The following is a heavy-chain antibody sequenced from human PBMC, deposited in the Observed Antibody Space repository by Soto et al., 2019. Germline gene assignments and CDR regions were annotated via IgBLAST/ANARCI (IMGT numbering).Heavy chain of an antibody. Sequence: PGGSLRLSCAASGFTFSSYAMSWVRQAPGKGLEWVSAISGSGGSTYYADSVKGRFTISRDNSKNTLYLQMNSLRAEDTAVYYCAKGSSRGVIIGRYYYYYMDVWGKGTTVTVSS. CDR2: ISGSGGST. J-gene: IGHJ6*03. CDR1: GFTFSSYA. CDR3: AKGSSRGVIIGRYYYYYMDV. V-gene: IGHV3-23*01. D-gene: IGHD3-10*01.